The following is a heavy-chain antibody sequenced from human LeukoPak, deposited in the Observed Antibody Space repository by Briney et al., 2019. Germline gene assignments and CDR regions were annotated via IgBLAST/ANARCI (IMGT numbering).Heavy chain of an antibody. CDR3: ARHPRVGAQGVDY. Sequence: SVTVSCKASGGTFSSYAISWVRQAPGQGLEWMGGIIPIFGTANYAQKFQGRVTITADESTSTAYMELSSLRSEDTAVYYCARHPRVGAQGVDYWGQGTLVTVSS. CDR1: GGTFSSYA. V-gene: IGHV1-69*13. D-gene: IGHD1-26*01. CDR2: IIPIFGTA. J-gene: IGHJ4*02.